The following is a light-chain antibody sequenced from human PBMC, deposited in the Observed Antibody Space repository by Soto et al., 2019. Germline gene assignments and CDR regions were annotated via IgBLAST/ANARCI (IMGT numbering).Light chain of an antibody. Sequence: EIVLTQSPATLSLSPGERATLSCRASQSVSSYLAWYQQKPGQAPRLLIYDASNRATGIPARFSGSGSGTDFPLTISSLDPEDFAVYYCQQRSNCLTFGGGTKVEIK. J-gene: IGKJ4*01. CDR2: DAS. CDR1: QSVSSY. V-gene: IGKV3-11*01. CDR3: QQRSNCLT.